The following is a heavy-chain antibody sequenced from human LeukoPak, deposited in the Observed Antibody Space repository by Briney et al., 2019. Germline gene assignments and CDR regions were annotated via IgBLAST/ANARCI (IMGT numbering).Heavy chain of an antibody. V-gene: IGHV4-59*01. CDR1: GGSISSYY. J-gene: IGHJ4*02. CDR2: IYYSGST. D-gene: IGHD3-10*01. Sequence: PSETLSLTCTVSGGSISSYYWSWIRQPPGKGLEWIGYIYYSGSTNYNPSLKSRVTISVDTSKSQFSLKLSSVTAADTAVYYCASMVRGVRRAYYFDYWGQGTLVTVSS. CDR3: ASMVRGVRRAYYFDY.